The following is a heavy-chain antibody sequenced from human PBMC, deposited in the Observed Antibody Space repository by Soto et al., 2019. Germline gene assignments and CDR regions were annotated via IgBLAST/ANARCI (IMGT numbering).Heavy chain of an antibody. Sequence: SETLSLTCAVSGYSISSSNWWGWIRQPPGKGLEWIGHIYNSGTTYYNRSLKSRVTISMDTSKNEFSMKLSSVTAADTAVYYCARGLLGYCSTGNCYPPRFALWGQGALV. CDR2: IYNSGTT. V-gene: IGHV4-28*03. D-gene: IGHD2-15*01. J-gene: IGHJ5*02. CDR3: ARGLLGYCSTGNCYPPRFAL. CDR1: GYSISSSNW.